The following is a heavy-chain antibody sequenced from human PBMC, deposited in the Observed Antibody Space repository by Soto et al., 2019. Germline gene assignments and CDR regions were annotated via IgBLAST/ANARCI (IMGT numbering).Heavy chain of an antibody. V-gene: IGHV4-31*11. CDR1: GGSISSGGYY. CDR3: ARNPSESYYYDSSGYGDAFDI. Sequence: PSETLSLTCAVSGGSISSGGYYWSWIRQHPGKGLEWIGYIYYSGSTYYNPSLKSRVTISVDTSKNQFSLKLSSVTAADTAVYYCARNPSESYYYDSSGYGDAFDIWGQGTMVTVSS. D-gene: IGHD3-22*01. CDR2: IYYSGST. J-gene: IGHJ3*02.